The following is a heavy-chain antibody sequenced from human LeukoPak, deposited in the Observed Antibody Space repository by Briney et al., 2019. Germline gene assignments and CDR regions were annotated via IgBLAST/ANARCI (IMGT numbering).Heavy chain of an antibody. V-gene: IGHV1-69*13. J-gene: IGHJ6*02. CDR2: IIPIFGTA. D-gene: IGHD6-13*01. CDR3: ATVIAAAGTAPYYYGMDV. CDR1: GGTFSSYG. Sequence: GASVKVSCKATGGTFSSYGISWVRQAPGQGLERMGGIIPIFGTANYAQKFQGRVTITADESTSTAYMELSSLRSEDTAVYYCATVIAAAGTAPYYYGMDVWDQGTTVTVSS.